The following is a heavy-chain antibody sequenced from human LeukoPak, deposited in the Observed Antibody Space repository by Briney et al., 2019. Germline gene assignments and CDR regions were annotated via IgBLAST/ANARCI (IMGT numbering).Heavy chain of an antibody. CDR3: ARSPFYSSGWYLGYFDY. CDR1: GGSFSGCY. J-gene: IGHJ4*02. D-gene: IGHD6-19*01. CDR2: INHSGST. V-gene: IGHV4-34*01. Sequence: KTSETLSLTCAVYGGSFSGCYWSWIRQPPGKGLEWIGEINHSGSTNYNPSLKSRVTISVDTSKNQFSLKLSSVTAADTAVYYCARSPFYSSGWYLGYFDYWGQGTLVTVSS.